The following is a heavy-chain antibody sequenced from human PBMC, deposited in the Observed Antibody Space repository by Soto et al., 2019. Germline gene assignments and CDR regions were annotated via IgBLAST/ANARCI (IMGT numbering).Heavy chain of an antibody. CDR1: GFTFSSYA. CDR3: AKVRSSSWPHIAYFDL. J-gene: IGHJ2*01. CDR2: ISGSGGST. Sequence: EVQLLESGGGLVQPGGSLRLSCAASGFTFSSYAMSWVRQAPGKGLEWVSAISGSGGSTYYADSVKGRFTISRDNSKNTLYLQMNSLRAEDTAVYYCAKVRSSSWPHIAYFDLWGRGTLVTVSS. D-gene: IGHD6-13*01. V-gene: IGHV3-23*01.